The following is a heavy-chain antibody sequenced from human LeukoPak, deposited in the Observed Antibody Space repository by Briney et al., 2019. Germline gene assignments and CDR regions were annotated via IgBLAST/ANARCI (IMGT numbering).Heavy chain of an antibody. D-gene: IGHD3-9*01. CDR1: GYTFTGYY. CDR3: ARVGKDVLRYFDWPPPAGAPYYYGMDV. Sequence: ASVKVSCKASGYTFTGYYMHWVRQAPGQGLEWMGWINPNSGGTNYAQKFQGRVTMTRDTSISTAYMELSRLRSADTAVYYCARVGKDVLRYFDWPPPAGAPYYYGMDVWGQGTTVTVSS. J-gene: IGHJ6*02. CDR2: INPNSGGT. V-gene: IGHV1-2*02.